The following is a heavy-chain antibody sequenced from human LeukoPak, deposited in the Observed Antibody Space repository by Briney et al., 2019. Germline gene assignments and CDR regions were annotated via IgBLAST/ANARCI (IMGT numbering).Heavy chain of an antibody. D-gene: IGHD1-26*01. Sequence: SETLSLTCTVSGGSISSYYWSWIRQPPGKGLEWIGYIYYSGSTNYNPSLKSRVTISVDTSKNQFSLKLSSVTAADTAVYYCARTLSGDYFDYWGQGTLVTVSS. CDR2: IYYSGST. J-gene: IGHJ4*02. V-gene: IGHV4-59*01. CDR3: ARTLSGDYFDY. CDR1: GGSISSYY.